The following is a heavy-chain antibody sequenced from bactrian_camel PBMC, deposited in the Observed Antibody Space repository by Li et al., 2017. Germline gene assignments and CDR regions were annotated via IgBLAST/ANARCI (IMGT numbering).Heavy chain of an antibody. CDR2: VYTSGGST. J-gene: IGHJ4*01. Sequence: VQLVESGGGSVKAGGSLTLRCVASGYTYGITCMGWFRQNTGKEREGVAAVYTSGGSTYYADSVKGQFIISRDNTKNTVYLQMNSLKPEDTGVYYCSADPLGWGQGTQVTVS. V-gene: IGHV3S32*01. CDR1: GYTYGITC. CDR3: SADPLG. D-gene: IGHD5*01.